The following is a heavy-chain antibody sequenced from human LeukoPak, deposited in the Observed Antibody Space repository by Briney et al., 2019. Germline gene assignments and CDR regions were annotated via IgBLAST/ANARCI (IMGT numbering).Heavy chain of an antibody. CDR1: GFTFNSYA. D-gene: IGHD2-15*01. Sequence: GGSLRLSCAASGFTFNSYAMSWVRQAPGKGLEWVSAISGSGGSTYYADSVKGRFTISRDNSKNTLYLQMNSLRAEDTAVYYCAKDRESYCSGGSCYSDLDYWGQGTLVTVSS. CDR3: AKDRESYCSGGSCYSDLDY. V-gene: IGHV3-23*01. CDR2: ISGSGGST. J-gene: IGHJ4*02.